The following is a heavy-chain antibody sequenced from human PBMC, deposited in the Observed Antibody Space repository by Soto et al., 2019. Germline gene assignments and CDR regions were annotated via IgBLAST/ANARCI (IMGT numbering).Heavy chain of an antibody. CDR1: GFIFNDYT. J-gene: IGHJ6*02. D-gene: IGHD3-22*01. CDR2: ISRSSTTI. Sequence: GGSLRLSCAASGFIFNDYTMNWVRQAPGKGLEWVSFISRSSTTIYYADSVKGRFTISRDNAKSSLFLQMNSLRDEDTAVYYCARVGNDMIETLYHHYDGFAGWGQGTTATVSS. V-gene: IGHV3-48*02. CDR3: ARVGNDMIETLYHHYDGFAG.